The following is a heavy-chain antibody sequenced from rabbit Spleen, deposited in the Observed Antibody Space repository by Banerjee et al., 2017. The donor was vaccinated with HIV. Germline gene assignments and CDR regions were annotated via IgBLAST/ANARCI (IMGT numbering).Heavy chain of an antibody. CDR2: IDTGSSGFT. D-gene: IGHD2-1*01. J-gene: IGHJ3*01. CDR3: ARARDTYDDVGDYARLDL. V-gene: IGHV1S45*01. CDR1: GVSFRGSSY. Sequence: QEQLEESGGDLVKPGASLTLTCIASGVSFRGSSYMCWVRQAPGKGLEWIACIDTGSSGFTYFASWAKGRFTISKTSSTTVTLQMTSLTAADTATYFCARARDTYDDVGDYARLDLWGQGTLVTVS.